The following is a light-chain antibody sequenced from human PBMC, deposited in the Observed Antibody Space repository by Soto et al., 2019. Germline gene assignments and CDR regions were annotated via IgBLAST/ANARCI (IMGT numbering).Light chain of an antibody. V-gene: IGLV2-8*01. J-gene: IGLJ1*01. CDR1: SSDVGGYNY. Sequence: QSAVTQPPSASGSPGQSVTISCTGTSSDVGGYNYVSWYQQHPGKAPKLMIYEVSKRPSGVPDRFSGSKSGSTASLTVSGLHAEDEAYYYGGSYAATNNYVFGTRTKVTDL. CDR3: GSYAATNNYV. CDR2: EVS.